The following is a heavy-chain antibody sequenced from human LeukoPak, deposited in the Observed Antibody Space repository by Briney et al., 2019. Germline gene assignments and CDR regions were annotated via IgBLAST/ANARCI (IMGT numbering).Heavy chain of an antibody. D-gene: IGHD1-26*01. V-gene: IGHV1-2*02. CDR3: VRFNRRPYYQWDY. Sequence: ASVKVSCKASGYTFRDYYMHWVRQAPGQGLEWMAWGSGNSGATGYARKFQGRVTVTRDTSISTAYMELSSLRSDDTAVYYCVRFNRRPYYQWDYGAQGTLAPVPS. J-gene: IGHJ4*02. CDR2: GSGNSGAT. CDR1: GYTFRDYY.